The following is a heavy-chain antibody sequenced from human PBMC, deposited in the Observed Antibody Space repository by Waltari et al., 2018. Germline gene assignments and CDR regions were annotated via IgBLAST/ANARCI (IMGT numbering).Heavy chain of an antibody. J-gene: IGHJ4*02. V-gene: IGHV3-53*02. CDR1: GFTVSSNY. D-gene: IGHD4-17*01. CDR3: ATTYGGNFDY. CDR2: NYSGGSI. Sequence: EVQLVETGGGLIQPGGSLRLACSASGFTVSSNYMSWVRPAPGKGLGWVSVNYSGGSIYYADSGKGRFTISRDNSKNTLYLQMNSLRAEDTAVYYCATTYGGNFDYWGQGTLVTVSS.